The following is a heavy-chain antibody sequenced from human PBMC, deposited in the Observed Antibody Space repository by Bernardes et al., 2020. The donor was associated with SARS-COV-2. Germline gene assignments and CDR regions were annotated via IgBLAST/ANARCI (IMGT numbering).Heavy chain of an antibody. CDR3: VRGPSDGHGRFEY. CDR1: GFTFSSYW. V-gene: IGHV3-74*01. Sequence: GSLRLSCAASGFTFSSYWMHWVRQGPGKGLVWVSRINSDGRTTTYADSVKGRFIISRDNGKNTLYLQMNSLRAEDTGVYYCVRGPSDGHGRFEYWGQGALVTVSS. J-gene: IGHJ4*02. CDR2: INSDGRTT.